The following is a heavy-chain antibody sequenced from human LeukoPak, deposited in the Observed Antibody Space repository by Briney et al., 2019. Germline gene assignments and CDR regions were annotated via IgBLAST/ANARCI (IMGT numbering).Heavy chain of an antibody. CDR1: GYSFTTYW. D-gene: IGHD5-18*01. Sequence: GESLKISCRGSGYSFTTYWVGWVRQMPGKGLEWMGTIYPGDSDTRYSPSFQGQVTTSADKSTSTAYLQWSSLKASDTAMYYCARLRYTYGYFDFWGQGTLVTVSS. CDR3: ARLRYTYGYFDF. J-gene: IGHJ4*02. V-gene: IGHV5-51*01. CDR2: IYPGDSDT.